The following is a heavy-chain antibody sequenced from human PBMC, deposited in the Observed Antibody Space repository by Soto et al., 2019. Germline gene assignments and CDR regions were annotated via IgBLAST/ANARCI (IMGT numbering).Heavy chain of an antibody. CDR3: ARDPMTTGFFDY. CDR2: IWYDGSNK. CDR1: GFTFSSYG. Sequence: GGSLRLSCAASGFTFSSYGMHWVRQAPGKGLEWVAVIWYDGSNKYYADSVKGRFTISRDNSKNTLYLQMNSLRAEDTAVYYCARDPMTTGFFDYWGQGTLVTVSS. V-gene: IGHV3-33*01. D-gene: IGHD4-17*01. J-gene: IGHJ4*02.